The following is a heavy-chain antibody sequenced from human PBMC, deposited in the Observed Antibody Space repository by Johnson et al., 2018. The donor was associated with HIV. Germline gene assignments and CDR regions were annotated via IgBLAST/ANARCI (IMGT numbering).Heavy chain of an antibody. V-gene: IGHV3-30-3*01. CDR3: AKDVGNYWPNAFDI. CDR2: ISYDGSNK. D-gene: IGHD3-22*01. J-gene: IGHJ3*02. Sequence: QVQLVESGGGVVQPGRSLRLSCVGSGFTFSGYAMHWVRQAPGKGLEWVAFISYDGSNKYYADSVNGRFTISRDNSKNTLYLQMNSLRAEDTAVYYCAKDVGNYWPNAFDIWGQGTMVTVSS. CDR1: GFTFSGYA.